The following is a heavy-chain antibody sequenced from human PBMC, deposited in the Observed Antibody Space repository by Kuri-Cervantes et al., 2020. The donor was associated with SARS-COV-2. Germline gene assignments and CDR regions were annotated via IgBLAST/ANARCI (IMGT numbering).Heavy chain of an antibody. CDR2: IGPSGTTK. J-gene: IGHJ4*02. D-gene: IGHD1-14*01. CDR1: GFIFSDYY. V-gene: IGHV3-11*04. CDR3: TRESEKRVSKSFDS. Sequence: GGSLRLSCTASGFIFSDYYMTWIRQAPGKGLEWVSNIGPSGTTKYYADSVKGRFTISRDNAKTSLYLQMSSLRAGDTAMYYCTRESEKRVSKSFDSWGQGTLVTVSS.